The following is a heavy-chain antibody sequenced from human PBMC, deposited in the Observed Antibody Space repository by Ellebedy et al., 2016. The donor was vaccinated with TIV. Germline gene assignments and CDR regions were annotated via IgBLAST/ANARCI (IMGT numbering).Heavy chain of an antibody. J-gene: IGHJ4*02. Sequence: ASVKVSXKASGYTFNSYCITWVRQAPGQGLEWMGWISVYNGNTNYAQKFQGRVTMTTDTSTSTAYMELTSLRYDDTAVYYCARVRSGTYYPGGSYWGQGTLVTVSS. V-gene: IGHV1-18*01. CDR3: ARVRSGTYYPGGSY. D-gene: IGHD1-26*01. CDR2: ISVYNGNT. CDR1: GYTFNSYC.